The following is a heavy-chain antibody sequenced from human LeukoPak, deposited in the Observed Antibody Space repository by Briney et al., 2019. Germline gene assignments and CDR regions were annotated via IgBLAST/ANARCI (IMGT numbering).Heavy chain of an antibody. CDR3: ARSERSAYYYYMDV. V-gene: IGHV4-4*07. CDR2: IYTSGST. J-gene: IGHJ6*03. CDR1: GGSISSYY. Sequence: SGTLSLTCTVSGGSISSYYWSWIRQPAGKGLEWIGRIYTSGSTNYNPSLKSRVTMSVDTSKNQFSLKLSSVTAADTAVYYCARSERSAYYYYMDVWGKGTTVTISS. D-gene: IGHD3-10*01.